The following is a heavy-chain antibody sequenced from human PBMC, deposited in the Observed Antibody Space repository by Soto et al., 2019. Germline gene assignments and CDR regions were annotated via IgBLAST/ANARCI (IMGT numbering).Heavy chain of an antibody. CDR3: ARGALSSIQLWSTNYYYGMGV. J-gene: IGHJ6*02. CDR1: GYSFTRYW. D-gene: IGHD5-18*01. V-gene: IGHV5-51*01. Sequence: SVKSSCKGSGYSFTRYWMGRVRQIPGKGLEWMGIIYPGDSDTRYSPSFQGQVTISGDKSISPAYLQWSSLKGAHTAMYYCARGALSSIQLWSTNYYYGMGVRGRQTTGTVSS. CDR2: IYPGDSDT.